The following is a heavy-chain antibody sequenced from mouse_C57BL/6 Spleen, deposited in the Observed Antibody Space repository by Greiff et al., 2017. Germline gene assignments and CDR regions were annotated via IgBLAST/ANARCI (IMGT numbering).Heavy chain of an antibody. CDR3: ASYDGYYEGYFDY. CDR1: GYTFTSYW. Sequence: QVQLQQPGTELVKPGASVKLSCKASGYTFTSYWMHWVKQRPGQGLEWIGNINPSNGGTNYNEKFKSKATLTVDKSSSTAYMKLSSLTSEDSAVYYWASYDGYYEGYFDYWGQGTTLTVSS. D-gene: IGHD2-3*01. CDR2: INPSNGGT. V-gene: IGHV1-53*01. J-gene: IGHJ2*01.